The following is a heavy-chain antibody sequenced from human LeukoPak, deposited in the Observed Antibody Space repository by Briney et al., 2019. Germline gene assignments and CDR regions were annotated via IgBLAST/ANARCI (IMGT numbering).Heavy chain of an antibody. CDR1: GYTFTGYY. V-gene: IGHV1-46*01. Sequence: ASVKVSCKASGYTFTGYYMHWVRQAPGQGLEWMGIINPSGGSTSYAQKFQGRVTMTRDMSTSTVYMELSSLRSEDTAVYYCARDLRYSSGWSASGMDVWGKGTTVTISS. D-gene: IGHD6-19*01. CDR2: INPSGGST. CDR3: ARDLRYSSGWSASGMDV. J-gene: IGHJ6*03.